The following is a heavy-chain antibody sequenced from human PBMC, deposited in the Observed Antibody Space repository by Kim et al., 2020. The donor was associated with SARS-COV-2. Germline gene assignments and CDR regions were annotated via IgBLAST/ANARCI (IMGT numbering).Heavy chain of an antibody. J-gene: IGHJ4*02. CDR2: ISYDGSNK. Sequence: GGSLRLSCAASGFTFSSYAMHWVRQSPGKGLEWVAVISYDGSNKYYADSVKGRFTISRDNSKNTLYLQMNSLRAEDTAVYYCARVGGAAVAGRWGQGTLVTVSS. CDR1: GFTFSSYA. V-gene: IGHV3-30-3*01. CDR3: ARVGGAAVAGR. D-gene: IGHD6-19*01.